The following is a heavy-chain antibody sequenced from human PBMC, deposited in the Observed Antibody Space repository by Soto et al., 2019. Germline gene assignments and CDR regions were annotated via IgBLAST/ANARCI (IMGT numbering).Heavy chain of an antibody. CDR3: ARESFSNYGDDQDAFDI. J-gene: IGHJ3*02. D-gene: IGHD4-17*01. Sequence: ASVKVSCKASGGTFSSYAISWVRQAPGQGLEWMGGIIPILGIANYAQKIQGRVTITADKSTSTAYMELSSLRSEETAVYYCARESFSNYGDDQDAFDIWGPGTMGNGSS. V-gene: IGHV1-69*10. CDR1: GGTFSSYA. CDR2: IIPILGIA.